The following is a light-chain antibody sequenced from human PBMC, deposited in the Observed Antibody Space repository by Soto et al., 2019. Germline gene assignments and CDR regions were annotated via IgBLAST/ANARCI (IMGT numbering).Light chain of an antibody. CDR2: KAS. J-gene: IGKJ1*01. CDR1: QSISTW. Sequence: DIQMTQSPSTLSASVGDRVIITCRASQSISTWLAWYQQKPGKAPNLLIYKASSLQSGVPSRFSGSGSGTEFTLTISSLQPDDFATYFCQQYNSFSTWTFGQGTKVEIK. V-gene: IGKV1-5*03. CDR3: QQYNSFSTWT.